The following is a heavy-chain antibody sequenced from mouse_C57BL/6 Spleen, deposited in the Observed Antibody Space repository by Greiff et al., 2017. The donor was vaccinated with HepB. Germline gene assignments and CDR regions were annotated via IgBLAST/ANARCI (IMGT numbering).Heavy chain of an antibody. CDR3: ARDDNLGRRYFDV. Sequence: EVLLVESGGGLVKPGGSLKLSCAASGFTFSSYAMSWVRQTPEKRLEWVATISDGGSYTYYPDNVKGRFTISRDNAKNNLYLQMSHLKSEDTAMYYCARDDNLGRRYFDVWGTGTTVTVSS. J-gene: IGHJ1*03. D-gene: IGHD4-1*01. CDR1: GFTFSSYA. CDR2: ISDGGSYT. V-gene: IGHV5-4*01.